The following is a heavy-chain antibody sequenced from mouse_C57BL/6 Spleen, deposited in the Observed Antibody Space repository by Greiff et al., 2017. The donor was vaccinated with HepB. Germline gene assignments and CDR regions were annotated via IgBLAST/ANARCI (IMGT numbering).Heavy chain of an antibody. CDR1: GYTFTDYY. CDR2: IYPGSGNT. Sequence: VKLQESGAELVRPGASVKLSCKASGYTFTDYYINWVKQRPGQGLEWIARIYPGSGNTYYNEKFKGKATLTAEKSSSTAYMQLSSLTSEDSAVYFCARKSLLGNYLDYWGQGTTLTVSS. J-gene: IGHJ2*01. CDR3: ARKSLLGNYLDY. V-gene: IGHV1-76*01. D-gene: IGHD1-1*02.